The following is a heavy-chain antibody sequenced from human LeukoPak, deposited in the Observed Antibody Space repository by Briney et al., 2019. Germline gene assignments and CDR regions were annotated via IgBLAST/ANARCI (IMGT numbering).Heavy chain of an antibody. J-gene: IGHJ5*02. Sequence: SETLSLTCAVYGGSFSGYYWSWIRQPPGKGLEWIGEINHSGSTNYNPSLKSRVTISVDTSKNQFSLKLSSVTAADTAVYYCARAPPRKQWLAQNWFDPWGQGTLVTVSS. CDR2: INHSGST. CDR1: GGSFSGYY. D-gene: IGHD6-19*01. V-gene: IGHV4-34*01. CDR3: ARAPPRKQWLAQNWFDP.